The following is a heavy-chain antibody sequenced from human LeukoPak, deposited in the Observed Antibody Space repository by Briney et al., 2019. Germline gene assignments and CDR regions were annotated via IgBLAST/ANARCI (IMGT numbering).Heavy chain of an antibody. V-gene: IGHV4-59*08. J-gene: IGHJ4*02. D-gene: IGHD5-18*01. Sequence: SETLSLTCTVSGGSISYYYWSWIRQPPGKGLEWIGYIYYSGTTSYNPSLKSRVTISVDTSKNQFSLKLSSVTAADTAVYYCARHLKTDMVKAHFDYWGQGTLVTVSS. CDR1: GGSISYYY. CDR2: IYYSGTT. CDR3: ARHLKTDMVKAHFDY.